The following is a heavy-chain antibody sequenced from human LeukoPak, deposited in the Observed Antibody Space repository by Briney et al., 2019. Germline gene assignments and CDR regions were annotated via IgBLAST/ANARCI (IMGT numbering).Heavy chain of an antibody. CDR1: GFTFSTNY. CDR2: IYSGGSP. V-gene: IGHV3-53*01. J-gene: IGHJ4*02. CDR3: ARDLNYYDSSGYGH. Sequence: GGSLRLSCAASGFTFSTNYMSWVRQAPGKGLEWVSVIYSGGSPCYADSVKGRFTISRDNSKNTLYLQMNSLRAEDTAVYYCARDLNYYDSSGYGHWGQGTLVTVSS. D-gene: IGHD3-22*01.